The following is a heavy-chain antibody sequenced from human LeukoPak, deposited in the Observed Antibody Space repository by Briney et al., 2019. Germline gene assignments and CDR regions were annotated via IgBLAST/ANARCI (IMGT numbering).Heavy chain of an antibody. CDR3: ASVVAGRDYYYGMDV. CDR1: GFTFSAYT. J-gene: IGHJ6*02. Sequence: GESLRLSCAASGFTFSAYTMYWVRQAPGKGLEYVAGINPNGHSTRYADSLKGRLIISRDNSKSTLDLQMRSLRAEDTAVYYCASVVAGRDYYYGMDVWGQGTTVTVSS. V-gene: IGHV3-64*02. CDR2: INPNGHST. D-gene: IGHD6-19*01.